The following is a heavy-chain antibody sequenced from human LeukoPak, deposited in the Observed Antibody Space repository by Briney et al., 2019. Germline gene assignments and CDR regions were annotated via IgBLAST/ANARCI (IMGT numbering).Heavy chain of an antibody. J-gene: IGHJ4*02. Sequence: SETLSLTCAVYGGSFSGYYWSWIRQPPGKGLEWIGEINHSGSTDYNPSLKSRVTISVDTSKNQFSLKLSSVTAADTAVYYCGRSEGGYSGYDFDYWGQGTLVTVSS. D-gene: IGHD5-12*01. V-gene: IGHV4-34*01. CDR2: INHSGST. CDR1: GGSFSGYY. CDR3: GRSEGGYSGYDFDY.